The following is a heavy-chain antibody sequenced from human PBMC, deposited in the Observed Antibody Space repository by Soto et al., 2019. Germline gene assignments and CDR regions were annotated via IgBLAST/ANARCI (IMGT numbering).Heavy chain of an antibody. D-gene: IGHD3-10*02. CDR2: IVVGSGNT. V-gene: IGHV1-58*01. J-gene: IGHJ3*02. CDR3: AADLSITMIGGAFDI. Sequence: GASVKVSCKASGFTFTTSAVQWVRQARGQRLEWIGWIVVGSGNTNYAQKFQERVTITRDMSTSTAYMELSSLRSEDTAVYYCAADLSITMIGGAFDIWGQGTMVTVSS. CDR1: GFTFTTSA.